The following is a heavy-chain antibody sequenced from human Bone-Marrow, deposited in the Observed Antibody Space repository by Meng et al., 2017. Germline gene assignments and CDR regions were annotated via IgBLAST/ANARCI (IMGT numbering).Heavy chain of an antibody. D-gene: IGHD3-16*01. CDR1: GFTFSSYE. CDR2: ISSSGSTI. J-gene: IGHJ3*02. V-gene: IGHV3-48*03. CDR3: ARSPAKTHLGHAFDI. Sequence: GESLKISCAASGFTFSSYEMNWVRQAPGKGLEWVSYISSSGSTIYYADSVKGRFTISRDNAKNTLYLQMNSLRAEDTAVYYCARSPAKTHLGHAFDIWGQGTMVTVSS.